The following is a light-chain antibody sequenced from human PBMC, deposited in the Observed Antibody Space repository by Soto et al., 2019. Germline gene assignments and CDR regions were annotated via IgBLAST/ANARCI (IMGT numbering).Light chain of an antibody. Sequence: QSALTQPASVSGSPGQSITISCTGTSSDVGSYNLVSWYQQRPGKAPKLIIYEVSKRPSGVSNRFSGSKSGNTASLTISGLQAEDEADYYCCSYAGSSTYVFGTGTKLTVL. V-gene: IGLV2-23*02. CDR1: SSDVGSYNL. J-gene: IGLJ1*01. CDR2: EVS. CDR3: CSYAGSSTYV.